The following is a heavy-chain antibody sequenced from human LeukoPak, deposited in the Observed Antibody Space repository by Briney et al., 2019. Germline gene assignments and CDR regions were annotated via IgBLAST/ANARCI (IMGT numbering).Heavy chain of an antibody. Sequence: ASVKVSCKASGYTFIGYYMHWVRQAPGQGLEWMGWINPNSGGTNYAQSFQGRVTMTLDTSISTAYMELSRLRSDDTAVYYCARVARRILTASDAFDIWGQGTMVTVSS. D-gene: IGHD3-9*01. CDR2: INPNSGGT. V-gene: IGHV1-2*02. CDR1: GYTFIGYY. CDR3: ARVARRILTASDAFDI. J-gene: IGHJ3*02.